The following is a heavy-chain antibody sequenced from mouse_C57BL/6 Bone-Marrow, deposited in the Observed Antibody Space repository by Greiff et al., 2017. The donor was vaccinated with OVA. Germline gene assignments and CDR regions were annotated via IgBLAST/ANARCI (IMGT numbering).Heavy chain of an antibody. J-gene: IGHJ2*01. Sequence: QVQLQQPGAELVKPGASVKLSCKASGYTFTSYWMHWVKQRPGQGLEWIGMIHPNSGSTNYNEKFKSKATLTVDKSSSTAYMQLSSLTSEDSAVYYCARIGYYGSSHYFDYWGQGTTLTVSS. CDR2: IHPNSGST. CDR1: GYTFTSYW. D-gene: IGHD1-1*01. CDR3: ARIGYYGSSHYFDY. V-gene: IGHV1-64*01.